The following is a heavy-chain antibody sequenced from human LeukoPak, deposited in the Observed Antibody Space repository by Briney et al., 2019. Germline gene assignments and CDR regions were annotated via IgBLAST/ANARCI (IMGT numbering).Heavy chain of an antibody. V-gene: IGHV3-13*01. CDR1: GFTFSNYD. Sequence: GGSLRLSCAASGFTFSNYDMHWVRQATGKGQEWVSAFHTAGDTHYSGSVKGRFATSRENAKNSFYLQMNNLRAGDTAVYYCARGSCSSRSCYKRVNGLDVWGQGTPVTVSS. D-gene: IGHD2-2*01. CDR2: FHTAGDT. CDR3: ARGSCSSRSCYKRVNGLDV. J-gene: IGHJ6*02.